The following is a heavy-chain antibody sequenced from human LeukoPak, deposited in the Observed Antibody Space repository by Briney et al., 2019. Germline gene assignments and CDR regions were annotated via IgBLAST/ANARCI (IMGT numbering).Heavy chain of an antibody. J-gene: IGHJ4*02. Sequence: GRSLRLSCAASGFTFDDYAMHWVRQAPGKGLEWVSGISWNSGSIGYADSVKGRFTISRDNAKNSLYLQMNSLRAEDTALYYCAKGQGYSYGLFDYWGREPWSPSPQ. CDR3: AKGQGYSYGLFDY. V-gene: IGHV3-9*01. CDR1: GFTFDDYA. CDR2: ISWNSGSI. D-gene: IGHD5-18*01.